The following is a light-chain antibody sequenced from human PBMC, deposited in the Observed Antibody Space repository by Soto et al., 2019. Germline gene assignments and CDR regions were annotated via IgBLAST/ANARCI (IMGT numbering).Light chain of an antibody. V-gene: IGKV1-8*01. CDR1: QGISSY. CDR2: AAS. Sequence: AIRMTQSPSSFSASTGDRVTITCRASQGISSYLAWYQQKPGKAPKLLIYAASTLPSGLPSRFSGSGSGTDFTITISRLQSEDFANYYDQYYYSYPLTFGGGTKVEIK. CDR3: QYYYSYPLT. J-gene: IGKJ4*01.